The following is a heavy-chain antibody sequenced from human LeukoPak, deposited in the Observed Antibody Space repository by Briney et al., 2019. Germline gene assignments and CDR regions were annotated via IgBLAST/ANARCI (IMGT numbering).Heavy chain of an antibody. CDR3: ARDATYGYVNWFDP. CDR2: INPNSGGT. J-gene: IGHJ5*02. V-gene: IGHV1-2*02. CDR1: GYTFTSYG. D-gene: IGHD5-18*01. Sequence: ASVKVSCKAYGYTFTSYGISWVRQAPGQGLEWMGWINPNSGGTNYAQKFQGRVTMTRDTSISTAYMELSRLRSDDTAVYYCARDATYGYVNWFDPWGQGTLVTVSS.